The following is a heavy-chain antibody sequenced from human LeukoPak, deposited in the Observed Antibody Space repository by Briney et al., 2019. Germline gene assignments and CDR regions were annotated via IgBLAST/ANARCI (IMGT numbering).Heavy chain of an antibody. CDR2: IIPIFGTA. V-gene: IGHV1-69*01. J-gene: IGHJ4*02. Sequence: SVKVSCKASGGTFSSYAISWVRQDPGQGLEWMGEIIPIFGTANYAQKFQGRVTITADESTSTAYMELSSLRSEDTAVYYCARDIKLGYFDYWGQGTLVTVSS. D-gene: IGHD7-27*01. CDR1: GGTFSSYA. CDR3: ARDIKLGYFDY.